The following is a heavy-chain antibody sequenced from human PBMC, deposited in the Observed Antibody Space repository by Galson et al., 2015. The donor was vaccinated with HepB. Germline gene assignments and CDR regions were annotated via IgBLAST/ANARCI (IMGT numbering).Heavy chain of an antibody. J-gene: IGHJ1*01. V-gene: IGHV3-66*04. Sequence: SLRLSCAASGFAVSSEYMAWVRQPPGKGLEWVSVIQSGGTTIYADSVKGRFTLSRDNSRDTLFLQMYSLRVEDTAVYYCTRLGGWSGRGFFQHWGQGALVTVSS. CDR3: TRLGGWSGRGFFQH. CDR2: IQSGGTT. CDR1: GFAVSSEY. D-gene: IGHD6-19*01.